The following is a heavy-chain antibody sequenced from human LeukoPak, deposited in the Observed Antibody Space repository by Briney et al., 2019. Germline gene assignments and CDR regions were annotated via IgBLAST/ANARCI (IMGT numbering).Heavy chain of an antibody. CDR2: IIPIFGTA. CDR3: ARCRYYYDSSGYYYPDY. J-gene: IGHJ4*02. CDR1: GGTFSSYA. V-gene: IGHV1-69*01. Sequence: SVKVSCKASGGTFSSYAINWVRQAPGQGLEWMRGIIPIFGTANYAQKFQGRVTITADESTSTAYMELSSLRSEDTAVYYCARCRYYYDSSGYYYPDYWGQGTLVTVSS. D-gene: IGHD3-22*01.